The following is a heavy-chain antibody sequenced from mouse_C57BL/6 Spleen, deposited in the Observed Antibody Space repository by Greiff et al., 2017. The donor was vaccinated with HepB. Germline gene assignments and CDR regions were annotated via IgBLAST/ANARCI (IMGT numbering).Heavy chain of an antibody. Sequence: EVQLQQSGPELVKPGASVKISCKASGYTFTDYYMNWVKQSHGKSLEWIGDINPNNGGTSYNQKFKGKATLTVDKSSSTTYMELRSLTSEDSAVYYCAYSNWTYYYAMDYWGQGTSVTVSS. D-gene: IGHD2-5*01. CDR3: AYSNWTYYYAMDY. CDR1: GYTFTDYY. CDR2: INPNNGGT. J-gene: IGHJ4*01. V-gene: IGHV1-26*01.